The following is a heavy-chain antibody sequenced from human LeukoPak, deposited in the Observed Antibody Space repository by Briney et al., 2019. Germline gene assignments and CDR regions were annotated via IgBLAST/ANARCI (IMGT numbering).Heavy chain of an antibody. CDR1: GFTFSSYA. CDR2: ISGSGGST. Sequence: GGSLRLSCAASGFTFSSYAMSWVRQAPGKGLEWVSAISGSGGSTYYADSVKGRFTISRDNSKNTLCLQMNSLRAEDTAVYYCAKDPGPVLRFLEWFPGVYFDYWGQGTLVTVSS. CDR3: AKDPGPVLRFLEWFPGVYFDY. V-gene: IGHV3-23*01. J-gene: IGHJ4*02. D-gene: IGHD3-3*01.